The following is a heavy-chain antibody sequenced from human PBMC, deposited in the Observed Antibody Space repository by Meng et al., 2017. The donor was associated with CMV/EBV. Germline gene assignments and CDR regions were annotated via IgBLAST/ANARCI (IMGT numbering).Heavy chain of an antibody. Sequence: GGSLRLSCAASGFTFSSYSMNWVRQAPGKGLEWVSSISSSSSYIYYADSVKGRFTISRDNAKNSLYLQMNSLRAEDTAVYYCARALRPIDGAPYGMDVGGQGTTVTVSS. CDR2: ISSSSSYI. D-gene: IGHD3-16*01. J-gene: IGHJ6*02. CDR3: ARALRPIDGAPYGMDV. V-gene: IGHV3-21*01. CDR1: GFTFSSYS.